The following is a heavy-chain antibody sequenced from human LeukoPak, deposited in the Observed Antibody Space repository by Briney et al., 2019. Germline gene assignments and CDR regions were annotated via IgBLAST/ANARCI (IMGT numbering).Heavy chain of an antibody. CDR3: ARHGGIQYDWFAP. CDR2: IFYRGST. Sequence: SETLSLICTVSGGSISSTDYYWGWIRQPPGKGLEWIGSIFYRGSTSYNPSLKSRVAISVDTSKNQFSLRLSSVTAADTAVYHCARHGGIQYDWFAPWGQGTLVTVS. V-gene: IGHV4-39*01. D-gene: IGHD3-16*01. J-gene: IGHJ5*02. CDR1: GGSISSTDYY.